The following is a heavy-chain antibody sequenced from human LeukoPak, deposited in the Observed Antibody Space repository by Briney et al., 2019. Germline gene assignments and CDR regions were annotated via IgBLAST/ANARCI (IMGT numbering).Heavy chain of an antibody. CDR3: ARVLTLWSAFDY. V-gene: IGHV1-46*01. Sequence: ASVKVSCKASGYTFTGYYMHWVRQAPGQGLEWMGIINPSGGSTSYAQEFQGRVSMTRDMSTSTVYMELSSLRSEDTAVYYCARVLTLWSAFDYWGQGTLVTVSS. D-gene: IGHD3-3*01. J-gene: IGHJ4*02. CDR1: GYTFTGYY. CDR2: INPSGGST.